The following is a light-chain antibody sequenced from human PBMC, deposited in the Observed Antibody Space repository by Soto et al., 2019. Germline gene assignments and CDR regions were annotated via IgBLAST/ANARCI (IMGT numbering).Light chain of an antibody. V-gene: IGKV4-1*01. Sequence: DIVMTQSPDSLGVSLGERATINCKSSQSVLYSSNNKNYLAWYQQKPGQPPELLIYWASTRESGVPDRFNGSGSGTDFTLTISSLQAEDVAVYYCQQYYSFPPTFGQGTKLEI. CDR3: QQYYSFPPT. J-gene: IGKJ2*01. CDR1: QSVLYSSNNKNY. CDR2: WAS.